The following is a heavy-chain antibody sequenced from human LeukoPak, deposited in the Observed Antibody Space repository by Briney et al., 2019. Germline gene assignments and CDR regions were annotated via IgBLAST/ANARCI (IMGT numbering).Heavy chain of an antibody. Sequence: PGGSLRLSCAASGFTFSSYAMHWVRQAPGKGLEWVAVMSYDGSNKYYADSVKGRFTISRDNSKNTLYLQMSSLRAEDTAVYYCAREGGGIAVADTYFDYWGQGTLVTVSS. CDR1: GFTFSSYA. CDR3: AREGGGIAVADTYFDY. CDR2: MSYDGSNK. V-gene: IGHV3-30*04. J-gene: IGHJ4*02. D-gene: IGHD6-19*01.